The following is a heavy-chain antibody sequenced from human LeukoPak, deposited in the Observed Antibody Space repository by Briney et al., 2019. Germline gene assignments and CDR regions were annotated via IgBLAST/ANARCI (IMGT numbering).Heavy chain of an antibody. V-gene: IGHV3-72*01. D-gene: IGHD3-16*01. J-gene: IGHJ4*02. CDR2: SRNKVKSYTT. Sequence: GGSLRLSCVASGLTISDHYMDWVRQAPGKGLEWVGRSRNKVKSYTTEYAASVKGRSTISRDDSKKSLYLQMSSLKTEDTALYYCARGGGGGPLDYWGQGTLVTVSS. CDR3: ARGGGGGPLDY. CDR1: GLTISDHY.